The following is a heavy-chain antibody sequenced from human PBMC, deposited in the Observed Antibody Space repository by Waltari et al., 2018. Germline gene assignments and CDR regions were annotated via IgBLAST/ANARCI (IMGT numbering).Heavy chain of an antibody. CDR3: ARGREKRTSRNYYYYYGMDV. D-gene: IGHD2-2*01. V-gene: IGHV4-34*01. Sequence: QVQLQQWGAGLLKPSATLSLTCAVHGGSFSGYYWRWIRRPPGKGLEWIGEINHSGSTNYNPSLKSRVTISVDTSKNQFSLKLSSVTAADTAVYYCARGREKRTSRNYYYYYGMDVWGQGTTVTVSS. CDR1: GGSFSGYY. J-gene: IGHJ6*02. CDR2: INHSGST.